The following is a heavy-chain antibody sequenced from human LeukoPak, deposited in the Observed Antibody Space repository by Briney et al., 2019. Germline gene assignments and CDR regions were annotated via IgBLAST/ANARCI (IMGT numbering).Heavy chain of an antibody. V-gene: IGHV3-23*01. J-gene: IGHJ4*02. CDR3: ARQYCSGGSCYSPPFDY. CDR1: GFTFSSYA. Sequence: GGSLRLSCAASGFTFSSYAMSWVRQAPGKGLEWISAISGSGGSTYYADSVKGRFTISRDNSKNTLYQQMNSLRAEDTAVYYCARQYCSGGSCYSPPFDYWGQGTLVTVSS. D-gene: IGHD2-15*01. CDR2: ISGSGGST.